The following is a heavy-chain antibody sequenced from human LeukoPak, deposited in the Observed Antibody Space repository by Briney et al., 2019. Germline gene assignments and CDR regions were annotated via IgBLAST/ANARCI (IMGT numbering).Heavy chain of an antibody. D-gene: IGHD3-22*01. J-gene: IGHJ4*02. CDR3: ARAGYYYDSSGYYTFDY. CDR2: INPNSGGT. V-gene: IGHV1-2*02. Sequence: ASVKVSCKASGYTFTGHYLHWVRQAPGQGLEWMGWINPNSGGTNYAQKFQGRVTMTRDTSISTAYMELSRLRSDDTAVYYCARAGYYYDSSGYYTFDYWGQGTLVTVSS. CDR1: GYTFTGHY.